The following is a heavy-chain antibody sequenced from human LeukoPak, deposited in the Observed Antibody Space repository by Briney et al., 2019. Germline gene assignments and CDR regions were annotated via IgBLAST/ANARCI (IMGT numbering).Heavy chain of an antibody. CDR1: GGSISSYY. CDR3: ARDRDPFYDTSGFPYGALDI. Sequence: SETLSLTYTVSGGSISSYYWSWIRQPAGKGLEWIGRIYASGSTNYNPSLKSRVTMSVDTSKNQFSLKLSSVTAADTAVYYCARDRDPFYDTSGFPYGALDIWGQGTTVTVSS. V-gene: IGHV4-4*07. J-gene: IGHJ3*02. D-gene: IGHD3-22*01. CDR2: IYASGST.